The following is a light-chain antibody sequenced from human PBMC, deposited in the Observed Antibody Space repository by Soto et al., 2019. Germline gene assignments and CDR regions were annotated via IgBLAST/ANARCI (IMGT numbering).Light chain of an antibody. J-gene: IGLJ3*02. CDR1: SSDVGGYNY. Sequence: QSALTQPAFVSGSPGQSIAISWTGTSSDVGGYNYVSWYQQHPGKTPNLMIYDVSNRPSGVSNRFSGSKSGNTASLTISGLQAEDEADYYCSSYTSSSTWVFGGGTKLTVL. V-gene: IGLV2-14*01. CDR2: DVS. CDR3: SSYTSSSTWV.